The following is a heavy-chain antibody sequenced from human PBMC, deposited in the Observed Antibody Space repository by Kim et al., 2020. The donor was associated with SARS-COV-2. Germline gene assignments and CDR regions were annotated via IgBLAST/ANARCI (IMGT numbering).Heavy chain of an antibody. CDR3: ASSGRAYSSGWYSPY. D-gene: IGHD6-19*01. CDR1: GFTVSSNY. CDR2: IYSGGST. Sequence: GGSLRLSCAASGFTVSSNYMSWVRQAPGKGLEWVSVIYSGGSTYYADSVKGRFTISRDNSKNTLYLQMNSLRAEDTAVYYCASSGRAYSSGWYSPYWGQGTLVTVSS. J-gene: IGHJ4*02. V-gene: IGHV3-53*01.